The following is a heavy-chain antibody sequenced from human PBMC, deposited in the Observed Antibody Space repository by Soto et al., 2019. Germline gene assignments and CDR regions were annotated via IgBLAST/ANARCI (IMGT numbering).Heavy chain of an antibody. CDR1: GGSISSGGYY. CDR3: ARGLENYYDSSGTLDY. V-gene: IGHV4-31*03. J-gene: IGHJ4*02. Sequence: SETLSLTCTVSGGSISSGGYYWSWIRQHPGKGLEWIGYIYYSGSTYYNPSLKSRVTISVDTSKNQFSLKLSSVTAADTAVYYCARGLENYYDSSGTLDYWGQGTLVTVSS. D-gene: IGHD3-22*01. CDR2: IYYSGST.